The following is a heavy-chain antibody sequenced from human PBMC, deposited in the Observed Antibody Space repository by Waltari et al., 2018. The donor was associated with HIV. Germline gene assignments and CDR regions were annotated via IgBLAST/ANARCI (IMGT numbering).Heavy chain of an antibody. CDR2: FYSGGST. CDR3: ARDPWFDP. J-gene: IGHJ5*02. V-gene: IGHV3-53*01. CDR1: GFTVISNY. Sequence: EVQLVESGGGLIQPGGSLRLSCAASGFTVISNYMSWVRQAPGKGLGCVSVFYSGGSTYYADSVKGRFTISRDNSKNTLYLQMNSLRAEDTAVYYCARDPWFDPWGQGTLVTVSS.